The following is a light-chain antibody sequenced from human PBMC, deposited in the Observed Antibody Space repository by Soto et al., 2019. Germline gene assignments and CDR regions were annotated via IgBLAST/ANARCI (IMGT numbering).Light chain of an antibody. CDR3: QQCSNWPQIT. V-gene: IGKV3-11*01. CDR1: ESVSKY. CDR2: DAS. Sequence: EIVLTQSPATLSLSPGERATLSCRASESVSKYLAWYQQKPGQAPRLLIHDASNRATGIPARFSGSGSGTDFTLTISSLEPEDFGVYYCQQCSNWPQITFGGGTKVEI. J-gene: IGKJ4*01.